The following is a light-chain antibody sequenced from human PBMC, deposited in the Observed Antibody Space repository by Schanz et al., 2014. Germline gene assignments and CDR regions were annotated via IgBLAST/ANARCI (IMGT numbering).Light chain of an antibody. V-gene: IGLV2-11*01. CDR2: DVN. CDR1: SSNVGGYNY. J-gene: IGLJ2*01. Sequence: QSVLTQPRSVSGSPGQSVTISCTGTSSNVGGYNYVSWYQHHPGKVPKLMIYDVNKRPSGVPDRFSGSKSGNTASLTISGLQAEDEADYYCSSYTSSSTVVFGGGTKLTVL. CDR3: SSYTSSSTVV.